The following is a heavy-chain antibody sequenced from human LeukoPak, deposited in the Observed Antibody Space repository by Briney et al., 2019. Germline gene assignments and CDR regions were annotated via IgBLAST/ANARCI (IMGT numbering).Heavy chain of an antibody. CDR3: ARDAGSGYYNYFDY. CDR2: IIPIFGTA. V-gene: IGHV1-69*05. CDR1: GGTFSSYA. Sequence: SVKVSCKASGGTFSSYAISWVRQAPGQGLEWMGGIIPIFGTANYAQKFQGRVTITTDESTSTAYMELSSLRSEDTAVYYCARDAGSGYYNYFDYWGQGTLVTVSS. J-gene: IGHJ4*02. D-gene: IGHD3-3*01.